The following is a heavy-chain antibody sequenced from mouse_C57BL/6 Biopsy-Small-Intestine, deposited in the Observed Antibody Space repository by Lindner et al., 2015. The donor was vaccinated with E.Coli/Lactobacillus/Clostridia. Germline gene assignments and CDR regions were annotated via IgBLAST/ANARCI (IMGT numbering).Heavy chain of an antibody. Sequence: VQLQESGTELVRPGSSVKMSCKTSGYTFTTYGMNWVKQRPGQGLEWIGYIYIGNGYTKYNEKFKDKATLTVDTSSSTAYMQLSSLTSEDSAVYFCARGYSSYDYDWFAYWGQGTLVTVSA. J-gene: IGHJ3*01. D-gene: IGHD2-4*01. CDR3: ARGYSSYDYDWFAY. V-gene: IGHV1-58*01. CDR2: IYIGNGYT. CDR1: GYTFTTYG.